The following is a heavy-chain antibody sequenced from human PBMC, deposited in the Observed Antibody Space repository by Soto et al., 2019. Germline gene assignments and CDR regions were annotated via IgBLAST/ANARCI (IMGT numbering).Heavy chain of an antibody. D-gene: IGHD2-2*01. CDR2: ISSSTSYV. V-gene: IGHV3-21*06. CDR1: GFTFSGYV. Sequence: GGSLRLSCAASGFTFSGYVMNWLRQSPGKGLEWVASISSSTSYVYYADSVKGRFSTSRDNAKNILYLEMYALRSEDTAVYYCARDPSEGRVGNWFESWGQGTLVTVSS. CDR3: ARDPSEGRVGNWFES. J-gene: IGHJ5*01.